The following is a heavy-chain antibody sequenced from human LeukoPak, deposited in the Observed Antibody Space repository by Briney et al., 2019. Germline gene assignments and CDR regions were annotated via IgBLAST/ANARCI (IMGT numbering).Heavy chain of an antibody. Sequence: SETLSLTCTVSGGSISSYYWSWIRQPPGKGLERIGYIYTSGSTNYNPSLKSRITISVDTSKNQFSLKLSSVTAADTAVYYCARRVDTATHYFDYWGQGTLVTVSS. CDR1: GGSISSYY. CDR3: ARRVDTATHYFDY. D-gene: IGHD5-18*01. J-gene: IGHJ4*02. V-gene: IGHV4-4*09. CDR2: IYTSGST.